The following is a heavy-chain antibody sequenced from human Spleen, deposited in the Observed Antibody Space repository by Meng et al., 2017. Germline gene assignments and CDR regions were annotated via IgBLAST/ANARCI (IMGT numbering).Heavy chain of an antibody. V-gene: IGHV4-34*01. CDR3: ARGRITYGSGSYYNVVSRGYFDY. CDR1: GGSFSGYY. J-gene: IGHJ4*02. D-gene: IGHD3-10*01. Sequence: SETLSLTCAVYGGSFSGYYWSWIRQPPGKGLEWIGEINHSGSTNYNPSLKSRVTISVDTSKNQFSLKLSSVTAADTAVYYCARGRITYGSGSYYNVVSRGYFDYWGQGTLVTVSS. CDR2: INHSGST.